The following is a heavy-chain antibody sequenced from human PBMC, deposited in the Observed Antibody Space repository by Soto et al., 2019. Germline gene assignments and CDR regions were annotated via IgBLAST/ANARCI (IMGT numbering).Heavy chain of an antibody. CDR1: GDSITSNVW. CDR3: ARDVAVPGESDRFDY. D-gene: IGHD6-19*01. V-gene: IGHV4-4*02. CDR2: VYHNGLT. Sequence: QVQLQESGPGLVKSSGTLSLTCVVSGDSITSNVWWSWVRQPPGKGLEWIGEVYHNGLTNYNSSLRSRVTMSVDTSKNQFSLKVTSVTAADTAIHYCARDVAVPGESDRFDYWGQGILVTVSS. J-gene: IGHJ4*02.